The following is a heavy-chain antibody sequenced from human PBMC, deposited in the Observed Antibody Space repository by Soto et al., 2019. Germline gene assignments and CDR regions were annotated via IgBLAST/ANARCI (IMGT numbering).Heavy chain of an antibody. D-gene: IGHD4-17*01. J-gene: IGHJ6*02. CDR1: GFTFNIYA. V-gene: IGHV3-30-3*01. Sequence: SLQLSCAASGFTFNIYALHWVRQAPGKGLEWVAVISFDGTKKYYSDSVKGRFTISRDNLKNTLYLQMNNLRVEDAALYFCAREDDYGYRYINYGLDVWGQGTTVTVSS. CDR3: AREDDYGYRYINYGLDV. CDR2: ISFDGTKK.